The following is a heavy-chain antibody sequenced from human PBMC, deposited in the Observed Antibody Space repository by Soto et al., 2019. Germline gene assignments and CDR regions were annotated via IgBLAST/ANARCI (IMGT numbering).Heavy chain of an antibody. Sequence: GGSLRLSCAASGFTFSSYAMSWVRQAPGEGLEWVSWITRGGSTDYADFAKGRFTISRANSKNTLELQMTSLGAEDTAVYYCANVGDHTALWGQGTLVTVSS. CDR1: GFTFSSYA. D-gene: IGHD4-17*01. J-gene: IGHJ4*02. CDR3: ANVGDHTAL. V-gene: IGHV3-23*01. CDR2: ITRGGST.